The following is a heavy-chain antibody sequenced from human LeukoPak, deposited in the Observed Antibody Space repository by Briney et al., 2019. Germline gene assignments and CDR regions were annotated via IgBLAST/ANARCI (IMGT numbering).Heavy chain of an antibody. CDR1: GGSFIGYY. D-gene: IGHD4-17*01. Sequence: SETLSLTCAVYGGSFIGYYWSWIRQPPGKGLEWIGEINHSGSTNYNPSLKSRVTISVDTSKNQFSLKLNSVTAADTAVYYCSKGGPHTVTTYRWFDPWGQGTLVIVSS. V-gene: IGHV4-34*01. CDR2: INHSGST. CDR3: SKGGPHTVTTYRWFDP. J-gene: IGHJ5*02.